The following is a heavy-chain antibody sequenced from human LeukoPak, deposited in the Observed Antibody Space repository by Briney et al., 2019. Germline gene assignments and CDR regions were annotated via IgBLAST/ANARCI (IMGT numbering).Heavy chain of an antibody. CDR3: ARVRGIQLWFDY. D-gene: IGHD5-18*01. CDR2: ISSEGDHT. J-gene: IGHJ4*02. CDR1: EFPFRSYV. Sequence: GGSLRLSCAASEFPFRSYVMHWVRQAPGKGLEWVAVISSEGDHTYYADSMKGRFTISRDNSKNTLYLQMNSLRVEDTAVYYCARVRGIQLWFDYWGQGTLVTVSS. V-gene: IGHV3-30*04.